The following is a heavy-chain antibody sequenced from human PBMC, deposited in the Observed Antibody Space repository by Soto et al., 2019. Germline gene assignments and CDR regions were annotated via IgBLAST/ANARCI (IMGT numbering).Heavy chain of an antibody. D-gene: IGHD2-15*01. CDR2: IYHSGST. CDR3: ARDRREVVVAATPKYKYYGMDV. V-gene: IGHV4-4*02. Sequence: PSETLSLTCAVSGGSISSSNWWSWVRQPPGKGLEWIGEIYHSGSTNYNPSLKSRVTISVDKSKNQFSLKLSSVTAADTAVYYCARDRREVVVAATPKYKYYGMDVWGQGTTVS. J-gene: IGHJ6*02. CDR1: GGSISSSNW.